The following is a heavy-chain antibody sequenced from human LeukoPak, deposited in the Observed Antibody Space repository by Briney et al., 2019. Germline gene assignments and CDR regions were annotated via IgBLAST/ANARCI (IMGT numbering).Heavy chain of an antibody. V-gene: IGHV4-59*01. CDR1: GGSISGYY. D-gene: IGHD3-16*01. CDR3: ARFGFYYDIDV. CDR2: IHYSGKT. J-gene: IGHJ6*02. Sequence: SETLSLTCTVSGGSISGYYWTWTRQPPGKGLEWIGQIHYSGKTDYNPSLRSRITISVDTSKNPMFLKLSSVTAADTAVYYCARFGFYYDIDVWGQGTTVTVSS.